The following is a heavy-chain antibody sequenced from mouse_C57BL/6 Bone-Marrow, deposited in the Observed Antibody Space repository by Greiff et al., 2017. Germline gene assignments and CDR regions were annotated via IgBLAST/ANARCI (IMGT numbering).Heavy chain of an antibody. CDR1: GFNIKDYY. CDR2: IDPEDGET. CDR3: VEWLLHG. V-gene: IGHV14-2*01. Sequence: VQLQQSGAELVKPGASVKLSCTASGFNIKDYYMHWVKQRTEQGLEWIGRIDPEDGETKYAPEFQGMATITADTSSNTAYLQLSGLTSEDTAVYYSVEWLLHGGGQGTSVTVSS. J-gene: IGHJ4*01. D-gene: IGHD2-3*01.